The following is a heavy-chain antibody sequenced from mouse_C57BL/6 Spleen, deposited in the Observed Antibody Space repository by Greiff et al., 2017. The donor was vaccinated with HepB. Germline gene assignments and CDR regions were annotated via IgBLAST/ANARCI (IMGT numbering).Heavy chain of an antibody. V-gene: IGHV7-3*01. Sequence: EVMLVVSGGGLVQPGGSLSLSCAASGFTFTDYYISWVRQPPGKALEWLGFIIDKANGYTTEYSASVKGRFTISRDNSQSILYLQMNALGAEDSANYYCARTQGRYGRLDYWGQGTTLAVAA. CDR2: IIDKANGYTT. J-gene: IGHJ2*01. CDR3: ARTQGRYGRLDY. D-gene: IGHD1-1*01. CDR1: GFTFTDYY.